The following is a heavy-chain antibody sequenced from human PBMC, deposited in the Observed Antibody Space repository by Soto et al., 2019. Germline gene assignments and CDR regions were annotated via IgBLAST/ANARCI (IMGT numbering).Heavy chain of an antibody. D-gene: IGHD7-27*01. CDR1: GDSISNLDYF. Sequence: TSETLSLTCSVSGDSISNLDYFWAWIRQPPGQALEYIGYIYKSATTYYNPSFESRVAISVATSKSQFSRNVTSVTAADTAVYFCARGRYCLTGRCFPNWFDSWGQGALVTVSS. V-gene: IGHV4-30-4*01. CDR2: IYKSATT. J-gene: IGHJ5*01. CDR3: ARGRYCLTGRCFPNWFDS.